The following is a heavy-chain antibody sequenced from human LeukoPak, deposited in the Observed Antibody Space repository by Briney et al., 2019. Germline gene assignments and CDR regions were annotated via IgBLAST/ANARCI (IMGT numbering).Heavy chain of an antibody. CDR2: IYSGGSI. V-gene: IGHV3-53*01. D-gene: IGHD2-21*02. CDR1: GFTFSRYW. J-gene: IGHJ3*02. Sequence: GGSLRLSCAASGFTFSRYWMHWVRQAPGRGLDWVSTIYSGGSIYYADSVKGRFTISRDNSKNTLYLQMNSLRVEDTAVYYCARASRVTTRLDAFDIWGQGTMVTVSS. CDR3: ARASRVTTRLDAFDI.